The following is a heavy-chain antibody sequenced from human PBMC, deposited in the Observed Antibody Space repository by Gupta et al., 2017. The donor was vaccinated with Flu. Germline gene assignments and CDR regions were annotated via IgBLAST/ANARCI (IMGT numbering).Heavy chain of an antibody. V-gene: IGHV3-15*01. D-gene: IGHD3-16*01. CDR3: TTDSSGGITFDI. J-gene: IGHJ3*02. CDR1: GFNFIDVY. CDR2: LKSHADGGTA. Sequence: EGQLVESGGGLVEPGGSLRLSCAASGFNFIDVYMNWVRQAPGKGLEWVGRLKSHADGGTADYGPPVKGRFTISRDDSKTTLFLQMRSLQAEDTAMYFCTTDSSGGITFDIWGQGTMVTVSS.